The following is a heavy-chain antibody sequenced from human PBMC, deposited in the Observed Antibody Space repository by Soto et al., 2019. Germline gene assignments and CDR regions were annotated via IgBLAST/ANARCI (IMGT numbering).Heavy chain of an antibody. J-gene: IGHJ4*02. Sequence: QVQLQESGPGLVKPSETLSLIYTVSGGSISSYYWNWIRQSPGKGLEWIASLDYSGTTNYNPSLKSRITTSVDPSKKQFSLKMRSVTAADTAVYYCARDSFPPYSSSSKGFDYWGQGSLVTVST. CDR3: ARDSFPPYSSSSKGFDY. CDR1: GGSISSYY. V-gene: IGHV4-59*01. D-gene: IGHD6-6*01. CDR2: LDYSGTT.